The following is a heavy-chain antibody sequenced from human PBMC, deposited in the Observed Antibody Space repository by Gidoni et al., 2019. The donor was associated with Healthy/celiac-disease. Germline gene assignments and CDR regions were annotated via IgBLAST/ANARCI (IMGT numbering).Heavy chain of an antibody. CDR1: GGTFSSDA. D-gene: IGHD3-3*01. J-gene: IGHJ6*04. V-gene: IGHV1-69*06. Sequence: QVQLVQSGAEVKKPGSSVKVSCKASGGTFSSDAISWVRQAPGQGLEWMGGIIPIFGTANYAQKFQGRVTITADKSTSTAYMELSSLRSEDTAVYYCARVTDYDFWSGYTPSGMDVWGKGTTVTVSS. CDR2: IIPIFGTA. CDR3: ARVTDYDFWSGYTPSGMDV.